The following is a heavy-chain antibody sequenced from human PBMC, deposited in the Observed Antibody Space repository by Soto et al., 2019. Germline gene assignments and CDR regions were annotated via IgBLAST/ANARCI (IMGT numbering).Heavy chain of an antibody. CDR3: ARGGMATSDWFDP. V-gene: IGHV3-48*01. CDR2: ISSSSSTI. D-gene: IGHD5-12*01. J-gene: IGHJ5*02. Sequence: GGSLRLSCAASGFTFSSYSMNWVRQAPGKGLEWVSYISSSSSTIYYADSVKGRFTISRDNAKNSLYLQMNSLRVDDTAVYYCARGGMATSDWFDPWGQGTLVTVSS. CDR1: GFTFSSYS.